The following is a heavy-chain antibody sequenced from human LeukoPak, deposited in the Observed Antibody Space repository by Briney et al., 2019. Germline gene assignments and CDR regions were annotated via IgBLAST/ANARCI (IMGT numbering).Heavy chain of an antibody. CDR1: GYTFTGYY. CDR3: ARASDFWSGYYTWTYCVDY. CDR2: INPNSGGT. D-gene: IGHD3-3*01. J-gene: IGHJ4*02. V-gene: IGHV1-2*02. Sequence: ASVKVSCKASGYTFTGYYMHWVRQAPGQGPEWMGWINPNSGGTNYAQKFQGRVTMTRDTSISTAYMELSRLRSDDTAVYYCARASDFWSGYYTWTYCVDYWGQGTLVTVSS.